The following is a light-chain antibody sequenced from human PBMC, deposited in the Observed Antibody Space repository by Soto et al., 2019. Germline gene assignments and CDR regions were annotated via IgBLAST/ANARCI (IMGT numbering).Light chain of an antibody. CDR3: QSFDSSLRAWV. V-gene: IGLV1-40*01. J-gene: IGLJ3*02. CDR2: VNN. Sequence: QSAVTQPPSVSGAPGQRVTISCTGSSSNIGAGYDVHWYQQVPGTVPKLLIYVNNNRPSGVPDRFSGSKSGTSASLAITGLQAEDEADYYCQSFDSSLRAWVFGGGTQLTVL. CDR1: SSNIGAGYD.